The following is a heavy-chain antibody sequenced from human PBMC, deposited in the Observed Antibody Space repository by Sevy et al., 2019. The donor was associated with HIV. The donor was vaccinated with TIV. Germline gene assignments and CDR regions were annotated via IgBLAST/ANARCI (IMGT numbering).Heavy chain of an antibody. CDR3: ARAPPVRSGDDSLNWFDP. CDR2: VYHTGST. J-gene: IGHJ5*02. V-gene: IGHV4-59*01. D-gene: IGHD5-12*01. Sequence: SETLSLTCTVSGGSISVYYWSWIRQPPGKELEYIGYVYHTGSTNYNPPLKSRVTRSVDTSNNQFSLKLTSVTAADTAVYYCARAPPVRSGDDSLNWFDPWGQGTLVTVSS. CDR1: GGSISVYY.